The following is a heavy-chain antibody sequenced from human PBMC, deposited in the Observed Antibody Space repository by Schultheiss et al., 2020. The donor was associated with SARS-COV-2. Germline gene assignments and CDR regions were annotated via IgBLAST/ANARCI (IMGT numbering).Heavy chain of an antibody. CDR1: GGSFSGYY. J-gene: IGHJ3*02. CDR3: ARDTKGPFYYDSSGYYPIVGGAFDI. CDR2: IYYSGST. D-gene: IGHD3-22*01. Sequence: SETLSLTCAVYGGSFSGYYWSWIRQPPGKGLEWIGYIYYSGSTCYNPSLKSLITISVDTSRDQFSLKLNSVTAADTAVYYCARDTKGPFYYDSSGYYPIVGGAFDIWGQGTMVTVSS. V-gene: IGHV4-34*01.